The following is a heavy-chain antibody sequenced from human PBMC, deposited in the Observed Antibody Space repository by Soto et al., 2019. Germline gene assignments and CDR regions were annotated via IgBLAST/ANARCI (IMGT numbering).Heavy chain of an antibody. Sequence: ASVKVSCKASGYTFGNNDISWVRQATGQGLEWMGWMNPNSGNTGYAQKFQGRVSMTRNTSITTAYLELSSLRSDDTAIYYCARMATSGTLNWFDPWGKGTLVTVSS. CDR2: MNPNSGNT. V-gene: IGHV1-8*01. J-gene: IGHJ5*02. CDR1: GYTFGNND. CDR3: ARMATSGTLNWFDP.